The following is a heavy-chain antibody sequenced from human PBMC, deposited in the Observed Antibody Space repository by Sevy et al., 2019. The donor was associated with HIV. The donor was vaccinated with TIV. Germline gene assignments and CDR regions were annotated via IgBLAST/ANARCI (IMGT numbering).Heavy chain of an antibody. J-gene: IGHJ3*02. CDR3: ARGALLGYCSSTSCYVSAFDI. V-gene: IGHV4-30-2*01. CDR1: GGSISSGGYS. D-gene: IGHD2-2*01. CDR2: IYHSGST. Sequence: SETLSLTCAVSGGSISSGGYSWSWIRQPPGKGLEWIGYIYHSGSTYYNPSLKSRVTISVDRSKNQFSLKLSSVTAAATAVYYCARGALLGYCSSTSCYVSAFDIWGQGTMVTVSS.